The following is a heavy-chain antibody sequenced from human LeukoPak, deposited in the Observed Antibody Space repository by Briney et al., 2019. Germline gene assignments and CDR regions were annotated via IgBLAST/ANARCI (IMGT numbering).Heavy chain of an antibody. J-gene: IGHJ6*02. CDR1: GFSLSTSGMC. D-gene: IGHD5-18*01. CDR2: IDWDDDK. Sequence: SGPALVKPSQTLTLTCTFSGFSLSTSGMCVSWIRQPPGKALEWLALIDWDDDKYYSTSLKTRLTIPKDTSKNQVVLTMTNMDPVDTATYYCALQPAGYGYGMDVWGQGTTVTVSS. V-gene: IGHV2-70*01. CDR3: ALQPAGYGYGMDV.